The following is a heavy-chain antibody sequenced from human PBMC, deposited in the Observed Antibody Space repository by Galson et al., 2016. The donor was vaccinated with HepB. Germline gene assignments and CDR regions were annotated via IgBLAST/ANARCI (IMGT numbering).Heavy chain of an antibody. CDR2: ISSRGNT. Sequence: SETLSLTCTVSGDSIVSLNWWSWVRQPSGKGLELIGCISSRGNTYYNPSFKSRVTVSIDTSQNQFSLRLSSVTAADTAVYFCARREFHYCFDHWGPGTLVTVSS. J-gene: IGHJ4*02. CDR1: GDSIVSLNW. CDR3: ARREFHYCFDH. V-gene: IGHV4-4*02.